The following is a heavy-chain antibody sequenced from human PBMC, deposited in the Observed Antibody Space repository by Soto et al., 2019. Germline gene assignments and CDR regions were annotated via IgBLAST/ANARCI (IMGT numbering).Heavy chain of an antibody. Sequence: QVQLQESGPGLVKPSETLSLTCTVSGGSISSYYWSWIRQPPGKGLEWIGFIFYSGSTSYNPSLKGRVTISIDSSEYQFSLNLNSVTDAEPAVYYCASMIGDPVLSFDSWGQGTLVAASS. CDR3: ASMIGDPVLSFDS. J-gene: IGHJ5*01. V-gene: IGHV4-59*01. CDR2: IFYSGST. D-gene: IGHD3-10*02. CDR1: GGSISSYY.